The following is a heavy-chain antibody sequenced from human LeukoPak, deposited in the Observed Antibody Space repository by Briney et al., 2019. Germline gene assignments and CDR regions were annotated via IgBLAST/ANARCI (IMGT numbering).Heavy chain of an antibody. CDR1: GASISSYD. Sequence: SETLSLTCAVSGASISSYDWSWIRQPPGKGLEWIGGIYNSGRTNDNPSLKSRVTISKDTSKNQVSLNLRSVTASDTAVYYCARDRPAEKISVWFGGPPAGLDPFDIWGQGKMVIVSS. J-gene: IGHJ3*02. CDR3: ARDRPAEKISVWFGGPPAGLDPFDI. CDR2: IYNSGRT. D-gene: IGHD3-10*01. V-gene: IGHV4-59*01.